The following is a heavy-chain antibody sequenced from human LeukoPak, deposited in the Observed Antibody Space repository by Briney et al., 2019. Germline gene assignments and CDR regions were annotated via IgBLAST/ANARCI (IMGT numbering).Heavy chain of an antibody. D-gene: IGHD1-26*01. J-gene: IGHJ4*02. CDR3: ARGPPYSGSYYCIDY. Sequence: PGGSLRLSCAASGFTFSSYSMNWVRQAPGKGLEWVSYISSSSSTIYYADSVKGRFTISRDNAKNSLYLQMNSLRAEDTAVYYCARGPPYSGSYYCIDYWGQGTLVTVSS. V-gene: IGHV3-48*01. CDR1: GFTFSSYS. CDR2: ISSSSSTI.